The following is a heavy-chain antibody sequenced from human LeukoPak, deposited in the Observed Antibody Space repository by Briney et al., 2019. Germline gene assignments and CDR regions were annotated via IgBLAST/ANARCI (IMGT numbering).Heavy chain of an antibody. CDR2: ISSSSSYI. D-gene: IGHD3-10*01. Sequence: PGGALILCFASSVFTFSSYIMNWVPQAPGKGLEWVSPISSSSSYIYDADSERHRFTISRDNAKNSLYLQMNSLRAEDTAVYYCASSSGTDIDFDYWGQGTLVTVSS. CDR1: VFTFSSYI. CDR3: ASSSGTDIDFDY. V-gene: IGHV3-21*01. J-gene: IGHJ4*02.